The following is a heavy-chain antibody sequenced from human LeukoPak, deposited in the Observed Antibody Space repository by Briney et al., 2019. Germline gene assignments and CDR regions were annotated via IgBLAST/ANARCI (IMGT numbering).Heavy chain of an antibody. J-gene: IGHJ4*02. V-gene: IGHV3-30-3*01. CDR1: GLTFSNYA. D-gene: IGHD3-16*01. CDR2: ISDGSNK. CDR3: AREGGCRTGFFDY. Sequence: GGSLRLPCTASGLTFSNYAMHWVRQAPGKGLEWEAVISDGSNKYYADSVKGRFSIYRDNTKITLYLQRISVRGEDAALYYCAREGGCRTGFFDYWGQGTLVTVSS.